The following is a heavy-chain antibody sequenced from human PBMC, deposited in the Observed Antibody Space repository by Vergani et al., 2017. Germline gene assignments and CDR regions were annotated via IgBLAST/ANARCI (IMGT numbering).Heavy chain of an antibody. Sequence: EVQLVESGGGLVQPGGSLRLSCAASGFTFSSYSMNWVRQAPGKGLEWVSYISSSSSTIYHADSLKGRFTISRDNAKNSMYLQMNSLRAEGTAVYYCARDLITFGGVIAWGQGTLVTVSS. J-gene: IGHJ5*02. D-gene: IGHD3-16*02. CDR3: ARDLITFGGVIA. CDR2: ISSSSSTI. CDR1: GFTFSSYS. V-gene: IGHV3-48*04.